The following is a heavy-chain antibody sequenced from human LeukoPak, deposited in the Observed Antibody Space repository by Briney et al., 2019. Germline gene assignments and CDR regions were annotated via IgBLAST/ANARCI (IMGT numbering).Heavy chain of an antibody. D-gene: IGHD6-19*01. J-gene: IGHJ4*02. CDR2: LYYSGST. CDR1: GDSINNYY. CDR3: AMIAVAGLQAFDY. Sequence: SETLSLTCTVSGDSINNYYWSWIRQPPGRGLEWIGYLYYSGSTNYNPSLKSRVTISVDTSKNQFSLKLSSVTAADTAVYYCAMIAVAGLQAFDYWGQGTLVTVSS. V-gene: IGHV4-59*08.